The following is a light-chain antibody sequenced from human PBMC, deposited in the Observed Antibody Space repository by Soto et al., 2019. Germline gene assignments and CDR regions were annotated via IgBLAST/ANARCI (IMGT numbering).Light chain of an antibody. CDR2: EVV. V-gene: IGLV2-8*01. Sequence: QSALTQPASVSGSPGQSVTISCTGTSSDVGGYNYVSWYQQHPGEAPKLMIYEVVKRPSGVPDRFSGSKSGNTASLTVSGLQAEDESDYYCSSYAGNNNVVFGGGTKLTVL. CDR1: SSDVGGYNY. J-gene: IGLJ2*01. CDR3: SSYAGNNNVV.